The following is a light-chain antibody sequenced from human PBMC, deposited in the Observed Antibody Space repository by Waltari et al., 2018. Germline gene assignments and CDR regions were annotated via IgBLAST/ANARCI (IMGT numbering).Light chain of an antibody. CDR1: QSIVDA. CDR2: DAS. V-gene: IGKV3-11*01. J-gene: IGKJ5*01. Sequence: VLTQSPATLSLSPVDRAALSCRASQSIVDAIAWYQQRPGQTHRLLIYDASNRAPGIPARFSGSGSGTDFTLTISSLEPEDYAVNYSQQRRNWRLSFGQGTRLEIK. CDR3: QQRRNWRLS.